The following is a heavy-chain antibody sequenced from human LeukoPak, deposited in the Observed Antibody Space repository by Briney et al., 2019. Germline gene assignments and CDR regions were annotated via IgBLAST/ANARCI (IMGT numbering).Heavy chain of an antibody. J-gene: IGHJ4*01. V-gene: IGHV3-23*01. CDR2: IRGSGGST. CDR1: GFSFSNYA. CDR3: AKDSYCSGTYPSLFNY. D-gene: IGHD3-10*01. Sequence: PGGSLRLSCAASGFSFSNYAMSWVRQAPGKGLEWVSAIRGSGGSTYYADSVKGRFTISRDNSKNTLYLQMNSLRAEDTAVYYCAKDSYCSGTYPSLFNYWGHGALVTVSS.